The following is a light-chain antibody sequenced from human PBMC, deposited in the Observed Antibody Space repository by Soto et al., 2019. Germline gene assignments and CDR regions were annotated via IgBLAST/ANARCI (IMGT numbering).Light chain of an antibody. CDR2: DAS. CDR3: QHRRNWHPLYT. Sequence: IVVPQSPASLSLSPGERATLACRASQSVSSYLAWYQQKCGQAPRLVIYDASNRATGIPARLNGSGAGTDYTRTISSLEPEDFSFYSCQHRRNWHPLYTVAQVT. V-gene: IGKV3D-11*02. J-gene: IGKJ2*01. CDR1: QSVSSY.